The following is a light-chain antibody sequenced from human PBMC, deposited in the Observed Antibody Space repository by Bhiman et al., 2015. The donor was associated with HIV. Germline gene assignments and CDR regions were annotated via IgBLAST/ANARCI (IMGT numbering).Light chain of an antibody. CDR2: KNN. J-gene: IGLJ1*01. V-gene: IGLV1-44*01. Sequence: QSVLTQPPSASGTPGQRVTISCSGSSSNIGGNTVNWYQQFPGAAPRLLIYKNNQRPSGVPDRFSGSKSGSSASLAISGLQSEDEADYLCASWDDRLNGYVFGTGTKVTVL. CDR1: SSNIGGNT. CDR3: ASWDDRLNGYV.